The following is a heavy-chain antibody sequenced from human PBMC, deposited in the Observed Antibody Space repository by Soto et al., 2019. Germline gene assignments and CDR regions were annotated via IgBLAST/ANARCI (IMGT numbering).Heavy chain of an antibody. CDR1: GYTFTSYY. V-gene: IGHV1-46*03. D-gene: IGHD2-8*01. CDR2: INPNGGST. Sequence: QVQLVQSGAEVKKPGASVKISCKASGYTFTSYYIHWVRQAPGQGLEWMGIINPNGGSTNYAQNFQGRVTVNRDTSTSAVYMELSSLRSDDTAMYYCARGLPNGDYWGQGTLVTVSS. CDR3: ARGLPNGDY. J-gene: IGHJ4*02.